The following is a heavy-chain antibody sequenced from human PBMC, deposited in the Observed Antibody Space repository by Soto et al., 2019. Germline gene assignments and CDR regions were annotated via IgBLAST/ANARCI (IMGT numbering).Heavy chain of an antibody. Sequence: SETLSLTCAVYGGSFSGYYWSWIRQPPGKGLEWIGEINHSGSTNYNPSLKSRVTISVDTSKNQFSLKLSSVTAADTAVYYCARGLRDGYNYRLVRSHFDYWGQGTLVTVSS. CDR2: INHSGST. CDR1: GGSFSGYY. CDR3: ARGLRDGYNYRLVRSHFDY. V-gene: IGHV4-34*01. D-gene: IGHD5-12*01. J-gene: IGHJ4*02.